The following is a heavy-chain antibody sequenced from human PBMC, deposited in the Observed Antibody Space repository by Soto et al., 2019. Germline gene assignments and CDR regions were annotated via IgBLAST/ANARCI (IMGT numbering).Heavy chain of an antibody. Sequence: SETLSLTCSVSGASIRSGGYYWSWLRQSPGKGLEWIGHIYYTGSTFYSPSLKSRLTISLDTSKDQFSLDLRSVTAADTAMYYCARIEMASIKWGRGPLVTVS. CDR3: ARIEMASIK. V-gene: IGHV4-31*03. CDR2: IYYTGST. J-gene: IGHJ4*02. CDR1: GASIRSGGYY.